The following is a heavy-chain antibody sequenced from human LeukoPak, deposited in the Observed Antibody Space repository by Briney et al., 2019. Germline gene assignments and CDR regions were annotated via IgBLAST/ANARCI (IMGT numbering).Heavy chain of an antibody. Sequence: GGSLRLSCAASGFTFSSYAMHWVRQAPGKGLEYVSAISSNGGSTYYANSVKGRFTISRDNSKNTLYLQMGSLRAEDMAVYYCARVEKTGYSSSWHFSWGQGTLVTVSS. CDR1: GFTFSSYA. J-gene: IGHJ5*02. CDR2: ISSNGGST. D-gene: IGHD6-13*01. CDR3: ARVEKTGYSSSWHFS. V-gene: IGHV3-64*01.